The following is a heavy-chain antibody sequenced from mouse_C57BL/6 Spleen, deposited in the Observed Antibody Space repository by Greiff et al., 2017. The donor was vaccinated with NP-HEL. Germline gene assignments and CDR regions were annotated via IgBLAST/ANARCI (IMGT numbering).Heavy chain of an antibody. CDR1: GYAFSSSW. Sequence: QVQLKQSGPELVKPGASVKISCKASGYAFSSSWMNWVKQRPGKGLEWIGRIYPGDGDTNYNGKFKGKATLTADKSSSTAYMQLSSLTSEDSAVYFCARGAYGKGYYAMDYWGQGTSVTVSS. CDR3: ARGAYGKGYYAMDY. J-gene: IGHJ4*01. D-gene: IGHD2-1*01. V-gene: IGHV1-82*01. CDR2: IYPGDGDT.